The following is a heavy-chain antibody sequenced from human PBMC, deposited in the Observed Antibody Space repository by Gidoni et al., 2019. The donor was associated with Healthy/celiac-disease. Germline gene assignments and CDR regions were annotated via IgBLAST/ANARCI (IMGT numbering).Heavy chain of an antibody. Sequence: EVQLLESGGGLVQPGGSLRLSCAASGFTFSSYAMSWVRQAPGKGLEWVSAISGSGGSTYYADSVKGRFTISRDNSKNTLYLQMNSLRAEDTAVYYCAKDPIGGDNPTNWFDPWGQGTLVTVSS. J-gene: IGHJ5*02. CDR3: AKDPIGGDNPTNWFDP. CDR2: ISGSGGST. V-gene: IGHV3-23*01. CDR1: GFTFSSYA. D-gene: IGHD2-21*02.